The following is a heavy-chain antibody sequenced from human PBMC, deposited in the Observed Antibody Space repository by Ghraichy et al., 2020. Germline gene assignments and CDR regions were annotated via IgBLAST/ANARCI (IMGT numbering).Heavy chain of an antibody. CDR3: ARGVAGSRYFDY. Sequence: TLSLTCTVSGGSISSYYWSWIRQPPGKGLEWIGYIYYSGSTNYNPSLKSRVTISVDTSKNQFSLKLSSVTAADTAVYYCARGVAGSRYFDYWGQGTLVTVSS. J-gene: IGHJ4*02. CDR2: IYYSGST. D-gene: IGHD6-19*01. CDR1: GGSISSYY. V-gene: IGHV4-59*01.